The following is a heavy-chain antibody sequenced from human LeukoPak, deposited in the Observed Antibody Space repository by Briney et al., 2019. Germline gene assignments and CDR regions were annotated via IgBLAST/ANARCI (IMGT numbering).Heavy chain of an antibody. CDR3: ALRYFDRDY. D-gene: IGHD3-9*01. Sequence: SETLSLTCAVYGGSFSGYYWSWIRQPPGKGLEWIGEINHSGSTNYNPSLKSRVTISVDTSKNQFSLKLSSVTAADTAVYYCALRYFDRDYWGQGTLVTVSS. J-gene: IGHJ4*02. CDR1: GGSFSGYY. CDR2: INHSGST. V-gene: IGHV4-34*01.